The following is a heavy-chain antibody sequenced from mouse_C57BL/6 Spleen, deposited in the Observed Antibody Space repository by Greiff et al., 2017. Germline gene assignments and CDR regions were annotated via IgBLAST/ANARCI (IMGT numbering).Heavy chain of an antibody. CDR3: AKSYSGSSYVAMDY. V-gene: IGHV3-6*01. Sequence: EVKLMESGPGPVKPSQSLSLTCSVTGYSITSGHYWICIRQFPGNKLEWMGYISYDGSNNYKPSLKNRIPIARDTSKNQFILKLNSVTTEDTAAYYCAKSYSGSSYVAMDYWGQGTSVTVSS. J-gene: IGHJ4*01. CDR1: GYSITSGHY. D-gene: IGHD1-1*01. CDR2: ISYDGSN.